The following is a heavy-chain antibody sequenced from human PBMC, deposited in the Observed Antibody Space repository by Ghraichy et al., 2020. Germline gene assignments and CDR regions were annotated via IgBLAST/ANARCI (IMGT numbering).Heavy chain of an antibody. CDR1: GFTFSSYS. J-gene: IGHJ5*02. CDR2: ISSSSSYI. V-gene: IGHV3-21*01. Sequence: GGSLRLSCAASGFTFSSYSMNWVRQAPGKGLEWVSFISSSSSYIYYADSVKGRFTISRDNAKNSLYLQMNGLRAEDTAVYYCARDQGWQWTNWFDPWGQGTLVTVSS. D-gene: IGHD6-19*01. CDR3: ARDQGWQWTNWFDP.